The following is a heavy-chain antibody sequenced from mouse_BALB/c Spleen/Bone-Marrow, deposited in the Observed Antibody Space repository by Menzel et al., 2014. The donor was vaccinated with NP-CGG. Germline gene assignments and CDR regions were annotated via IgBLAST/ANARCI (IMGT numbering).Heavy chain of an antibody. CDR3: ARGGYDGWYFDV. Sequence: VKLMESGAELVRPGASVKLSCRASDYSFTSYWVNWVKQRPGQGLEWIGMIHPSDSETRLNQKFKDKATLTVDKSSSTAYMQLSSPTSEDSAVYYCARGGYDGWYFDVWGAGTTVTVSS. CDR2: IHPSDSET. J-gene: IGHJ1*01. V-gene: IGHV1-74*01. CDR1: DYSFTSYW. D-gene: IGHD2-2*01.